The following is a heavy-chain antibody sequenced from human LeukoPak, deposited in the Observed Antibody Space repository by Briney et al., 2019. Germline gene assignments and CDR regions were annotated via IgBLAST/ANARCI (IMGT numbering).Heavy chain of an antibody. CDR2: INYSGDT. D-gene: IGHD6-6*01. V-gene: IGHV4-59*11. CDR1: GGSISSHY. CDR3: SRFGRSSSYYFDY. Sequence: PSETLSLTCIVSGGSISSHYWSWVRQPPGKGLEWIAYINYSGDTNYNPSLKSRVAISIDTSKNQFSLKLSSVTAADTAVYYCSRFGRSSSYYFDYWGRGTLVTVSS. J-gene: IGHJ4*02.